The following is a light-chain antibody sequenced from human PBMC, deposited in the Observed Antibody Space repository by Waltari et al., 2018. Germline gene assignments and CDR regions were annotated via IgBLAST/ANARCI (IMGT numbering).Light chain of an antibody. J-gene: IGLJ3*02. CDR2: VNSDGSH. Sequence: QLVLTQSPSASASLGASVKLTCTLSSGHSTNVITWLQKRPEKGPRYLMKVNSDGSHNKGDEIPDRFSGSSSGAERYLTISSLQSEDEADDYCQTGGHGTWVFGGGTKLTVL. CDR1: SGHSTNV. V-gene: IGLV4-69*01. CDR3: QTGGHGTWV.